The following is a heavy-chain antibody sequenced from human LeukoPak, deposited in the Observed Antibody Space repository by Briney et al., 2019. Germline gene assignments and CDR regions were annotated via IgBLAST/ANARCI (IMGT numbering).Heavy chain of an antibody. D-gene: IGHD6-13*01. J-gene: IGHJ4*02. Sequence: GGSLRLSCAASGFTFSSYAMSWVRQAPGKGLEWVSVISGSGTNTYYADSVKGRFTISRDNSKNTLFLQMHSLRAEDTAVYYCAKGSVPIISSSYFDYWGQGTLVTVSS. CDR3: AKGSVPIISSSYFDY. CDR2: ISGSGTNT. CDR1: GFTFSSYA. V-gene: IGHV3-23*01.